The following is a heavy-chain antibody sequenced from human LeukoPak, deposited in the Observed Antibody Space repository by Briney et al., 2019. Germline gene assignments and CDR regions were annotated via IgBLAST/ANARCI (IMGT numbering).Heavy chain of an antibody. Sequence: PGGSLRLSCAASGFTFDDYAMHWVRHAPGKGLEWVSGISWNSGSIGYADSVKGRFTISRDNAKNSLYLQMNSLRAEDTAVYYCARPRGYAFDIWGQGTMVTVSS. CDR3: ARPRGYAFDI. V-gene: IGHV3-9*01. D-gene: IGHD3-10*01. CDR1: GFTFDDYA. J-gene: IGHJ3*02. CDR2: ISWNSGSI.